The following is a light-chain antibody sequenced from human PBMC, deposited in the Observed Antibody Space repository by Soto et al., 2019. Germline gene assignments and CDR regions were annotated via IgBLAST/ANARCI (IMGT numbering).Light chain of an antibody. CDR3: SSYAGSSWV. J-gene: IGLJ3*02. V-gene: IGLV2-11*01. CDR1: SSDVGGYNY. CDR2: DVS. Sequence: QSALTQPRSVSGSPGQSVTISCTGTSSDVGGYNYVSWYQQHPGKSPKLMIYDVSKRPSGVPDRYSGSKSGNTSSLTISGLLAEYEADYYCSSYAGSSWVFGGGTKLTVL.